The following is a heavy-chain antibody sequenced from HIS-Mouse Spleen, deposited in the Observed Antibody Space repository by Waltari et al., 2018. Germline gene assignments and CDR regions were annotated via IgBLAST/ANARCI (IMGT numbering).Heavy chain of an antibody. CDR3: AREIPYSSSWYDWYFDL. CDR2: IYYSGRT. CDR1: GGSISSSSYY. D-gene: IGHD6-13*01. J-gene: IGHJ2*01. V-gene: IGHV4-39*07. Sequence: QLQLQESGPGLVKPSETLSLTCTVSGGSISSSSYYWGWIRQPPGKGLEWIGSIYYSGRTYQNPSLKSRVTKSVDTSKNQFSLKLSSVTAADTAVYYCAREIPYSSSWYDWYFDLWGRGTLVTVSS.